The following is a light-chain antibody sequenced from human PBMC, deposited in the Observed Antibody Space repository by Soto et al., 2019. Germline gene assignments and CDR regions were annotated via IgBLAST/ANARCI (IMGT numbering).Light chain of an antibody. Sequence: ENVLTQSPGTVSLSPGERTNHSCRVSQSVSSSSLAWYQQKPGQAPRLLIYDASKRATGIPARFSGRGSGTDFTLTISSLELEDFAVYYCQQRSNWPQITFGQGTRLEIK. CDR1: QSVSSSS. V-gene: IGKV3-11*01. CDR2: DAS. J-gene: IGKJ5*01. CDR3: QQRSNWPQIT.